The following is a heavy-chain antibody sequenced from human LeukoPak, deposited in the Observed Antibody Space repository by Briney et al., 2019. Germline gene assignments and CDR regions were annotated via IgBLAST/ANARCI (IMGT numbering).Heavy chain of an antibody. D-gene: IGHD3-22*01. CDR2: IYSGGST. V-gene: IGHV3-53*01. Sequence: GGSLRLSCAASGFTVSSNYVSWVRQAPGKGLEWVSVIYSGGSTYYADSVKGRFTISRDNSKNTLYLQMNSLRAEDTAVYYCARALRMYYYDSSGSLSAFDIWGQGAMVTVSS. CDR3: ARALRMYYYDSSGSLSAFDI. J-gene: IGHJ3*02. CDR1: GFTVSSNY.